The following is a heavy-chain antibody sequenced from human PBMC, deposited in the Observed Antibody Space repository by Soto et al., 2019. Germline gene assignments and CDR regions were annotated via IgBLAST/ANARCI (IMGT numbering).Heavy chain of an antibody. CDR3: ARESEDLTSNFDY. Sequence: GGSLRLSCAASGFTFTRYSMNWVRQAPGKGLEWVSSISSTTNYIYYADSMKGRFTVSRDNAKNSAYLEMNSLSAEDTAVYYCARESEDLTSNFDYWGQGTLVTVSS. V-gene: IGHV3-21*01. J-gene: IGHJ4*02. CDR1: GFTFTRYS. CDR2: ISSTTNYI.